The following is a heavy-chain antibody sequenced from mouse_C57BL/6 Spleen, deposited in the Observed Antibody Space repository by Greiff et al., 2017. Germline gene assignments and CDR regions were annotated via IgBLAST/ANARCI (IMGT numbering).Heavy chain of an antibody. CDR3: ARSGPFYYFDY. CDR2: INPNNGGT. V-gene: IGHV1-18*01. J-gene: IGHJ2*01. Sequence: VQLQHSGPELVKPGASVKIPCKASGYTFTDYNMDWVKQSHGKSLEWIGDINPNNGGTIDNQKFKGKATLTVDKSSSTAYMELRSLTSEDTAVYYCARSGPFYYFDYWGQGTTLTVSS. CDR1: GYTFTDYN.